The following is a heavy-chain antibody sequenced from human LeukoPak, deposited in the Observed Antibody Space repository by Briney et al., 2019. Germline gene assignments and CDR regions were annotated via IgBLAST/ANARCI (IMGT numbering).Heavy chain of an antibody. CDR3: ARNGDGWSFDY. V-gene: IGHV4-59*08. CDR2: MPYSGNN. J-gene: IGHJ4*02. D-gene: IGHD6-19*01. CDR1: GGSITTYY. Sequence: PSETLSLTCTVSGGSITTYYWSWIRQSPGRGLEWIGYMPYSGNNNYNPSLESRVTISVDTSKNQFSLKLTSVTAADTAVYYCARNGDGWSFDYWGQGTLVTVSS.